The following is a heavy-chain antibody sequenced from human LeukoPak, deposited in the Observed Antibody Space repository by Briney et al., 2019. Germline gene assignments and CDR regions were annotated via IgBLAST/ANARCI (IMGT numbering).Heavy chain of an antibody. Sequence: GGSLRLSCAASGFTFSSYAMHWVRQAPGKGLEWVAFIRYDGSNKFYADSVKGRFTISRDNSKNTLFPQMSSLRAGDTALYYCARESESYDSTGSTFHFWGQGTLVTVSS. CDR2: IRYDGSNK. CDR3: ARESESYDSTGSTFHF. V-gene: IGHV3-30*02. D-gene: IGHD3-22*01. CDR1: GFTFSSYA. J-gene: IGHJ4*02.